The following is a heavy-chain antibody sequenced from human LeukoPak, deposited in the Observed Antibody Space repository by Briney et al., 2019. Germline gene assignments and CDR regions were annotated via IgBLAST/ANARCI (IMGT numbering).Heavy chain of an antibody. Sequence: GGSLRLSCAASGFTFSSFSMNWVRQAPGKGLEWLSYINSDSRTIYYADSVKGRFTISRDSARSSLYLQMNSLRAEDTAVYYCASRSINWYRGVWFDPWGQGTLVTVSS. V-gene: IGHV3-48*04. CDR1: GFTFSSFS. CDR3: ASRSINWYRGVWFDP. CDR2: INSDSRTI. D-gene: IGHD1-1*01. J-gene: IGHJ5*02.